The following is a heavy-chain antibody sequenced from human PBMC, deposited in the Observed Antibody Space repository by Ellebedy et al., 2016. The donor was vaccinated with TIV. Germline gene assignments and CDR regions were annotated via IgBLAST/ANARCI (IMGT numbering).Heavy chain of an antibody. V-gene: IGHV1-46*01. CDR1: GYTFTSYY. J-gene: IGHJ4*02. D-gene: IGHD6-19*01. Sequence: AASVKVSCKASGYTFTSYYIHWVRQAPGQGLEWMGIINPSGGSTTYAQKFQGRVTMTRDTSMSTVYMDLSSLRSEYTAVYYCARAYSSGWGIDYWGQGTLVTVSS. CDR2: INPSGGST. CDR3: ARAYSSGWGIDY.